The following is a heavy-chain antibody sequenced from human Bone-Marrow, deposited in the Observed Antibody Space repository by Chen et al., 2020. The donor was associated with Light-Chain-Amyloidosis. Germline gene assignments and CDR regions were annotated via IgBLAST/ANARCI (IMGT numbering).Heavy chain of an antibody. D-gene: IGHD2-15*01. CDR1: GFVVGGNY. Sequence: EVQLVQSGGGLIQPGGSLRPPSAASGFVVGGNYMTWVRQAPGKGLEWVSVIYSGHSTYHADSVRGRFTISRDDSTNTLSLQMNSLRAEDTAVYYCARGPPYRHYFDCWGQGAVVTVSS. V-gene: IGHV3-53*01. J-gene: IGHJ4*02. CDR3: ARGPPYRHYFDC. CDR2: IYSGHST.